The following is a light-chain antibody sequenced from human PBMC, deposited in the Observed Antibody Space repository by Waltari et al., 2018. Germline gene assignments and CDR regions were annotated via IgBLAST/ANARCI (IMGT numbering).Light chain of an antibody. V-gene: IGLV1-51*01. J-gene: IGLJ3*02. CDR1: SSTIGNND. CDR3: GTWDSSLSAWV. Sequence: QSVLTQPPSVSAAPGQKVTISCSGSSSTIGNNDVSWYQQLPGAAPKLLIYDSHKRPSGIPDRFSGSKSGTSATLGITGLQTGDEADYYCGTWDSSLSAWVFGGG. CDR2: DSH.